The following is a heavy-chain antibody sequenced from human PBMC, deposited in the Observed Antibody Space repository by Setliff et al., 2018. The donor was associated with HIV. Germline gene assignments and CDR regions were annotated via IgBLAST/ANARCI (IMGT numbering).Heavy chain of an antibody. J-gene: IGHJ4*02. CDR3: ARGRDWAKTGDF. V-gene: IGHV4-34*01. CDR1: GVSFSGDY. CDR2: VHPSGSI. Sequence: SETLSLTCTVSGVSFSGDYWSWVRQPPGKGLEWIAEVHPSGSINYNSSLKSRVAISVDTSNNQFSLTMTSVTAADTAVYYCARGRDWAKTGDFWGQGALVTVSS. D-gene: IGHD3-9*01.